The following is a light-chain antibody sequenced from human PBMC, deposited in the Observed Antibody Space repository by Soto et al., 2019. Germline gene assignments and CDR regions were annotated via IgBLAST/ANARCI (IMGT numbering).Light chain of an antibody. J-gene: IGKJ4*01. CDR1: QSISSN. CDR2: RTS. Sequence: EILMRQCPATLSVSPGERGKLACRASQSISSNLAWYQQKPGQAPRLLMFRTSSRATGFPARFSGSGSGTEFNLTISSLQSEDFGVYYCQQHNNWPRATXGGGTKVEI. CDR3: QQHNNWPRAT. V-gene: IGKV3-15*01.